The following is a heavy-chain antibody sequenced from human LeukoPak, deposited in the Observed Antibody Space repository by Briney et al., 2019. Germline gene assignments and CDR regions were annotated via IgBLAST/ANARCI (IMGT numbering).Heavy chain of an antibody. J-gene: IGHJ4*02. V-gene: IGHV3-21*01. CDR2: ISSRSSYI. CDR1: GFTLSSYS. CDR3: ARDPFLTAGFDY. D-gene: IGHD3-9*01. Sequence: GGSLRLSCAASGFTLSSYSMNWVRQAPGKGLEWVSSISSRSSYIYYGDSVKGRFTISRDNAENSLYLQMNSLRAEDTAVYYCARDPFLTAGFDYWGQGTLVTVPS.